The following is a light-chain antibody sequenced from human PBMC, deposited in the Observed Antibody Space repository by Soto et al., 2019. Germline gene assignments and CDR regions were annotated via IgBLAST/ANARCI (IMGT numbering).Light chain of an antibody. CDR1: QGIRND. CDR3: QQYDNYPLT. J-gene: IGKJ4*01. V-gene: IGKV1D-13*01. CDR2: DAS. Sequence: AIQMTQSPSSLSASVGDRVTITCRASQGIRNDLGWYQQKPGKAPKLLIYDASSLESGVPSRFSGSGSGTEFTLTISSLQPDDFATYYCQQYDNYPLTFGGGTKVDIK.